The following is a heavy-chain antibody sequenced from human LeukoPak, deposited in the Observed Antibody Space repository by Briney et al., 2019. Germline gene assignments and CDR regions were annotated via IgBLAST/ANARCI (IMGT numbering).Heavy chain of an antibody. CDR2: INQAGSEK. CDR3: VRSLERFGTRDY. J-gene: IGHJ4*02. V-gene: IGHV3-7*01. Sequence: QAGGSLRLSCAASEFIFGAYWMTWVRQAPGKGLEWVANINQAGSEKYYMDSVKGRFTISRDNAKKSLFLQMNSLTAEDTGLYYRVRSLERFGTRDYWGQGTLVTVSS. D-gene: IGHD3-10*01. CDR1: EFIFGAYW.